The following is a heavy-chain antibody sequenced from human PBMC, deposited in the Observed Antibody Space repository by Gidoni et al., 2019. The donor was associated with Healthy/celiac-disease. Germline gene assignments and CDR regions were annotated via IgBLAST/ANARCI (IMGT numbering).Heavy chain of an antibody. CDR3: ARCSGNYYDRRWYFDL. J-gene: IGHJ2*01. CDR1: GGPIRSYY. Sequence: QVQLQESGPGLVKPSETLSLTCTVTGGPIRSYYWSWIRQPAGKGLEWIGRIYTSGSTNYNPSLKSRVTMSVDTSKNQFSLKLSSVTASDTAVYYCARCSGNYYDRRWYFDLWGRGTLVTVSS. V-gene: IGHV4-4*07. CDR2: IYTSGST. D-gene: IGHD3-22*01.